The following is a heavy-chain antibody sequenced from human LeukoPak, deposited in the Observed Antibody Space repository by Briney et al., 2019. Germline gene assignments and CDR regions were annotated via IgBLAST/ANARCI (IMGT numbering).Heavy chain of an antibody. CDR3: ARSWSGRFGELHY. Sequence: GASVKVSCKASGYSFTGYYMHWVRQAPGQGLEWMGWITPNSGDTKYVQKFQGRVTMTRDTSISTAYMEVSRLRSDDTAVCYCARSWSGRFGELHYWGQGTLVTVSS. CDR2: ITPNSGDT. CDR1: GYSFTGYY. D-gene: IGHD3-16*01. J-gene: IGHJ4*02. V-gene: IGHV1-2*02.